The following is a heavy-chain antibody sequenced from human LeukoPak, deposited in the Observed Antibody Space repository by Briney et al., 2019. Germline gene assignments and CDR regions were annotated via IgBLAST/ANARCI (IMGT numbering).Heavy chain of an antibody. Sequence: GGSLRLSCAASGFTYSRFAMSWIRQAPGKGLEWVSGISGSGGNTYYANSVKGRFTISRDNSKNTLYVQMNSLRAEDTAVYYCAKIFSYYWDTSLRGAFEIWGQGTVVTVSS. CDR1: GFTYSRFA. CDR3: AKIFSYYWDTSLRGAFEI. V-gene: IGHV3-23*01. J-gene: IGHJ3*02. CDR2: ISGSGGNT. D-gene: IGHD3-22*01.